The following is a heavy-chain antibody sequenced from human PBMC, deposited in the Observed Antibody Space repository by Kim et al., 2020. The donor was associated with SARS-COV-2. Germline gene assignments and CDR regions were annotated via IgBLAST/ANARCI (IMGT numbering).Heavy chain of an antibody. Sequence: GGSLRLSCAASGFTFSSYGMHWVRQAPGKGLEWVAVISYDGSNKYYADSVKGRFTISRDNSKNTLYLQMNSLRAEDTAVYYCARDSPQAYKWFDPWGQGT. J-gene: IGHJ5*02. V-gene: IGHV3-33*05. CDR3: ARDSPQAYKWFDP. CDR2: ISYDGSNK. CDR1: GFTFSSYG.